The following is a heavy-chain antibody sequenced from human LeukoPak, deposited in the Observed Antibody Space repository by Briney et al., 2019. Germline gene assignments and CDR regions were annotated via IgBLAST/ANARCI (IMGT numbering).Heavy chain of an antibody. J-gene: IGHJ4*02. CDR3: ARATGGCDF. Sequence: GGSLRLSCAASGLTFSSYAMTWVRQAPGKGLEWVSAISGGGGNTYYTDSVKGRFAISRDNSKNTVYLQMNSLRVDDTAVYYCARATGGCDFWGQGILVTVSS. D-gene: IGHD2-15*01. V-gene: IGHV3-23*01. CDR1: GLTFSSYA. CDR2: ISGGGGNT.